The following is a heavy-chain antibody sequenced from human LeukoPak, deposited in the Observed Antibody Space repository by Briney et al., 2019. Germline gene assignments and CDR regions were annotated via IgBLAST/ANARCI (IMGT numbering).Heavy chain of an antibody. Sequence: SVKVSCKASGGTFSSYAISWVRQAPGQGLEWMGGIIPIFGTANYAQKFQGRVTITTDESTSTAYMELSSLRSEDTAVYYCARGYAKVAAVGGSIITGAIYFDSWGQGTLVAVSS. V-gene: IGHV1-69*05. CDR3: ARGYAKVAAVGGSIITGAIYFDS. CDR1: GGTFSSYA. D-gene: IGHD3-10*01. J-gene: IGHJ4*02. CDR2: IIPIFGTA.